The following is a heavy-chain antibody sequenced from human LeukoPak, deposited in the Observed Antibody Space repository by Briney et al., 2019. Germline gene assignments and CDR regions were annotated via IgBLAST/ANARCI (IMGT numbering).Heavy chain of an antibody. CDR2: FYPANSDT. J-gene: IGHJ4*02. CDR3: ARRYDNTGYSDY. Sequence: LGESLKISCKGSGYTFTNYWIAWVRQMPGQGLEWVGIFYPANSDTRYSPSFQGQVTMSADKSLNTAYLQWSSLKASDTAMYYCARRYDNTGYSDYWGQGTLVTVSS. CDR1: GYTFTNYW. D-gene: IGHD2-21*01. V-gene: IGHV5-51*01.